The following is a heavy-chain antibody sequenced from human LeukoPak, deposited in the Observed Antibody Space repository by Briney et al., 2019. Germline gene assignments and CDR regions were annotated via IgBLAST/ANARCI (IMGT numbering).Heavy chain of an antibody. J-gene: IGHJ4*02. CDR1: GGSITSGSYY. Sequence: PSQTLSLTCIVSGGSITSGSYYWGWVRQPPGKGLEWIGSIYYSGSTYYNPSLKSRVTISVDTSKNQFSLKLSSVTAADTAVYYCARFILAAGKYYFDYWGQGTLVTVSS. D-gene: IGHD6-13*01. CDR2: IYYSGST. V-gene: IGHV4-39*07. CDR3: ARFILAAGKYYFDY.